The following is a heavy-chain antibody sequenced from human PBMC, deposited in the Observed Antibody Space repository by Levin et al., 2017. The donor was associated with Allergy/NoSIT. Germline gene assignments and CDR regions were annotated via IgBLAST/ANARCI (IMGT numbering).Heavy chain of an antibody. D-gene: IGHD3-3*01. CDR2: ISYDGSIK. V-gene: IGHV3-30*03. CDR1: GFTFRSYG. J-gene: IGHJ4*02. CDR3: ASARLGERGYGGY. Sequence: GGSLRLSCAASGFTFRSYGMHWVRQAPGKGLEWVAIISYDGSIKYYADSVKGRFTISRDNSKNTLYLQMNSLRTEDTAVYYCASARLGERGYGGYWGQGTLVTVSS.